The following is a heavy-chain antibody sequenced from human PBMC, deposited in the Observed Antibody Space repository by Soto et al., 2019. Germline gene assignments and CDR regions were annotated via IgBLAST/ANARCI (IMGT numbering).Heavy chain of an antibody. CDR1: GYTFTSYA. J-gene: IGHJ4*02. V-gene: IGHV1-3*01. D-gene: IGHD2-15*01. CDR2: INAGNGNT. Sequence: ASVKVSCKASGYTFTSYAMHWVRQAPGQRLEWMGWINAGNGNTKYSQKFQGRVTITRDTSASTAYMELSSLRSEDTAVYYCARDCSGGSCYLATDYWGQGTLVTVSS. CDR3: ARDCSGGSCYLATDY.